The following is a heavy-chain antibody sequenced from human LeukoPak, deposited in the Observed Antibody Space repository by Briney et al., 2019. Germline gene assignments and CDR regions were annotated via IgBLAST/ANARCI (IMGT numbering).Heavy chain of an antibody. CDR2: ISSSSSYI. CDR1: GFTFSSYS. CDR3: ARDLRTGFDY. J-gene: IGHJ4*02. V-gene: IGHV3-21*01. Sequence: GGSLRLSCAASGFTFSSYSMDWVRQAPGKGLEWVSSISSSSSYIYYADSVKGRFTISRDNAKNSLYLQMNSLRAEDTAVYYCARDLRTGFDYWGQGTLVTVSS. D-gene: IGHD1/OR15-1a*01.